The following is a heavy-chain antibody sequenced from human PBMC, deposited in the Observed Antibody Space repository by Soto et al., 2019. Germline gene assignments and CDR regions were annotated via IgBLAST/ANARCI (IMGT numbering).Heavy chain of an antibody. V-gene: IGHV1-8*01. D-gene: IGHD5-12*01. CDR3: AIVILISATIYYYYYGMDV. Sequence: GASVKVSCKASGYTFTSYDINWVRQATGQGLEWMGWMNPNSGNTGYAQKFQGRVTMTRNTSISTAYMELSSLRSEDTAVYYCAIVILISATIYYYYYGMDVWGQGTTVTVSS. J-gene: IGHJ6*02. CDR2: MNPNSGNT. CDR1: GYTFTSYD.